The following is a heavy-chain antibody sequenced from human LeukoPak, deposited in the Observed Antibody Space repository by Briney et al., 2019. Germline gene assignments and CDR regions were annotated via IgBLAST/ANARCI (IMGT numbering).Heavy chain of an antibody. D-gene: IGHD3-22*01. CDR3: ARAYYYDSSDLGVFDY. CDR2: ISGSGGST. Sequence: GGSLRLSCAASGFTFSSYGMHWVRQAPGKGLEWVSAISGSGGSTYYADSVKGRFTISRDNSKNTLYLQMNSLRAEDTAVYYCARAYYYDSSDLGVFDYWGQGTLVTVSS. J-gene: IGHJ4*02. V-gene: IGHV3-23*01. CDR1: GFTFSSYG.